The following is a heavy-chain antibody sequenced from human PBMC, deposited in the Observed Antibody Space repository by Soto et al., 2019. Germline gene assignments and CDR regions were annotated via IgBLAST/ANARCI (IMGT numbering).Heavy chain of an antibody. V-gene: IGHV1-69*13. CDR2: IIPMFGTA. D-gene: IGHD3-22*01. CDR1: GGTFSRYA. CDR3: ARGWGYESSENYYAY. Sequence: RASVKVYCKAYGGTFSRYAISWVRQAPGQGLEWMGGIIPMFGTAYYAQKLKGRVTINADEVTSTAYMELSNLRSADTAVYYCARGWGYESSENYYAYWGQGTLVTVSS. J-gene: IGHJ4*02.